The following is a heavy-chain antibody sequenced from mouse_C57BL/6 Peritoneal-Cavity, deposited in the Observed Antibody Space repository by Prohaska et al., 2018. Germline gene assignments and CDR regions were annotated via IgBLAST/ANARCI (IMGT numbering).Heavy chain of an antibody. Sequence: EVKLVESGGGLVQPGGSLSLSCAASGFTFTDYYMSWVRQPPGKALEWLVFIRNKANGYTTEYSASVKGRFNISRDNSQSILYLQMNAQRAEDSVTYYCARYNQIYRYFDVGGTGTTVTCTS. CDR1: GFTFTDYY. J-gene: IGHJ1*03. V-gene: IGHV7-3*01. CDR2: IRNKANGYTT. CDR3: ARYNQIYRYFDV.